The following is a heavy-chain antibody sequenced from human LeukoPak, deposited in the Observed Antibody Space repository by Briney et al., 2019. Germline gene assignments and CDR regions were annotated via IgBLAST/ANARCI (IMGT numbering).Heavy chain of an antibody. CDR1: GGSISSGSYY. J-gene: IGHJ4*02. D-gene: IGHD6-19*01. V-gene: IGHV4-61*02. CDR2: IYTSGST. CDR3: ARTLSSGWYGAGDDY. Sequence: PSETLSLTCTVSGGSISSGSYYWSWIRQPAGKGLEWIGRIYTSGSTNYNPSLKSRVTISVDTSKNQFSLKLSSVTAADTAVYYCARTLSSGWYGAGDDYWGQGTLVTVSS.